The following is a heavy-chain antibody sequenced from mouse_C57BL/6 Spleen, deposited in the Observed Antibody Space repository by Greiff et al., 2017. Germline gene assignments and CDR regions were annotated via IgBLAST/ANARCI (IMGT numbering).Heavy chain of an antibody. CDR3: ARAHYYGSSFHFDY. CDR1: GFTFSDYY. J-gene: IGHJ2*01. V-gene: IGHV5-16*01. Sequence: EVHLVESEGGLVQPGSSMKLSCTASGFTFSDYYMAWVRQVPEKGLEWVANINYDGSSTYYLDSLKSRFIISRDNAKNILYLQMSSLKSEDTATYYCARAHYYGSSFHFDYWGQGTTLTVSS. D-gene: IGHD1-1*01. CDR2: INYDGSST.